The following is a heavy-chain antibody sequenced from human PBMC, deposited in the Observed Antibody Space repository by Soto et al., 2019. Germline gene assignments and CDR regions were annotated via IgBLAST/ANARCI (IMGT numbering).Heavy chain of an antibody. J-gene: IGHJ4*02. CDR1: GGSFSGYY. CDR3: ARRYGGYDFDY. Sequence: QVQLQQWGAGLLKPSETLSLTCAVYGGSFSGYYWNWIRQPPGKGLEWIGEINHSGSTNYNPSLKRXATISXXTSKTQSSLKLSSVTAADTAVYYCARRYGGYDFDYWGQGTLVTVSS. CDR2: INHSGST. D-gene: IGHD5-12*01. V-gene: IGHV4-34*01.